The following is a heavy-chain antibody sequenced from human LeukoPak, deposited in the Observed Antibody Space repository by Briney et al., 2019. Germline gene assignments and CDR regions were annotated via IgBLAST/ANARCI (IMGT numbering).Heavy chain of an antibody. Sequence: SVKVSCKASGGTFSSYAISWVRQAPGQGLEWMGRIIPILGIANYAQKFQGRVTITADKSTSTAYMELSSLRSEDTAVYYYARGTSCSGDSCYDYWGQGTLVTVSS. CDR2: IIPILGIA. CDR3: ARGTSCSGDSCYDY. J-gene: IGHJ4*02. D-gene: IGHD2-15*01. V-gene: IGHV1-69*04. CDR1: GGTFSSYA.